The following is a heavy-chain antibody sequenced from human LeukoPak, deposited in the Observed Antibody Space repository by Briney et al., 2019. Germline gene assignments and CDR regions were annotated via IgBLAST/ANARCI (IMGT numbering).Heavy chain of an antibody. Sequence: GGSLRLSCAASGFTVSINDMNWIRQAPGKGLEWVSLISSGGRTYYAESVKGRFTISRDNSKNTLSLQMNSLRAEDTAVYYCARTPYYLGPFDYWGQGTLVTVSS. CDR2: ISSGGRT. J-gene: IGHJ4*02. D-gene: IGHD3-16*01. CDR3: ARTPYYLGPFDY. CDR1: GFTVSIND. V-gene: IGHV3-66*02.